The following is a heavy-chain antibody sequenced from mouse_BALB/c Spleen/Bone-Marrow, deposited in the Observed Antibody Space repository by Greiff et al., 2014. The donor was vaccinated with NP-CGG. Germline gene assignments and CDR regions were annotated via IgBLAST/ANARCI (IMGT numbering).Heavy chain of an antibody. CDR1: GFTFSSFG. V-gene: IGHV5-17*02. CDR2: ISSGSSTI. J-gene: IGHJ1*01. CDR3: ARPLYYYFDV. D-gene: IGHD1-1*01. Sequence: EVMLVESGGGLVQPGGSRKLSCAAPGFTFSSFGMHWVRQAPEKGLEWVAYISSGSSTIYYADTVKGRFTISRDNPKNTLFLQMTSLRSEDTAMYYCARPLYYYFDVWGAGTTVTVSS.